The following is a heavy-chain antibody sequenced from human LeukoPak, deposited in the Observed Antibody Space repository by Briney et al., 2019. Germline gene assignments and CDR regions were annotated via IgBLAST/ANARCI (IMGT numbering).Heavy chain of an antibody. Sequence: GGSLRLSCAASGFTVSSNYMSWVRQAPGKGLEWVSVIYSGGSTYYADSAKGRFTISRDNSKNTLYLQMNSLRAEDTAVYYCARDKDPFLGYCSSTSCYQFSGWFDPWGQGTLVTVSS. D-gene: IGHD2-2*01. V-gene: IGHV3-66*01. CDR1: GFTVSSNY. CDR2: IYSGGST. CDR3: ARDKDPFLGYCSSTSCYQFSGWFDP. J-gene: IGHJ5*02.